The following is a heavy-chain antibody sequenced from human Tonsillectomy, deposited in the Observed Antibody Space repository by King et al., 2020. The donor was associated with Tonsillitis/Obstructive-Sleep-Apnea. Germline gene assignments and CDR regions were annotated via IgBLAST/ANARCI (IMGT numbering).Heavy chain of an antibody. V-gene: IGHV3-48*03. CDR1: GFTFSSYE. CDR3: ARDESPYYYDSSGYSWFDP. D-gene: IGHD3-22*01. J-gene: IGHJ5*02. Sequence: VQLVESGGGLVQPGGSLRLSCAASGFTFSSYEMNWVRQAPGKGLEWFSYISSSGSTIYYADSVKGRFTISRDNAKNSLYLQMNSLRAEDKAGYYCARDESPYYYDSSGYSWFDPGGQGTLVTVAS. CDR2: ISSSGSTI.